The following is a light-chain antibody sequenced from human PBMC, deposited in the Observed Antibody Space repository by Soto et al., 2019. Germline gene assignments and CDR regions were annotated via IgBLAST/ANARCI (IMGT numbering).Light chain of an antibody. Sequence: QSALTQPASVSGSPGQSITISCTGTSSDVGGYNYVSWYQQHPGKAPKLMIYEVSNRPSGVSNRFSGSKSGNTASLTTSGLQAEDEADYCCSSYTSSSTSVVFGGGTKLTVL. CDR3: SSYTSSSTSVV. V-gene: IGLV2-14*01. J-gene: IGLJ2*01. CDR1: SSDVGGYNY. CDR2: EVS.